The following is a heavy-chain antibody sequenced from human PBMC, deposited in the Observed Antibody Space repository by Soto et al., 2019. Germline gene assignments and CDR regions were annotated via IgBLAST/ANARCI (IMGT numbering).Heavy chain of an antibody. CDR1: GDSVSSNSAT. CDR3: GRANLGSDRYILEPFDP. CDR2: TYYRSKWYN. D-gene: IGHD1-1*01. Sequence: SQTLSLTCAISGDSVSSNSATWNWIRQSPSRGLEWLGRTYYRSKWYNDYAPSVRSRIIINPDTSKNQFSLQLNSVIPEDTAVYYCGRANLGSDRYILEPFDPWGQGTLVTISS. J-gene: IGHJ5*02. V-gene: IGHV6-1*01.